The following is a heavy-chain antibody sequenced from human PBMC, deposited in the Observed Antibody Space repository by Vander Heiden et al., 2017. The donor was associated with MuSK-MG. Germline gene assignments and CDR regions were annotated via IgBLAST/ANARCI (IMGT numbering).Heavy chain of an antibody. J-gene: IGHJ4*02. V-gene: IGHV3-48*01. CDR1: GFTFSNYD. CDR2: ISSSGSFI. D-gene: IGHD3-3*01. CDR3: ARDRSIQTTCGGVFKYYFDY. Sequence: EVQLVESGGGLVQPGGSLRLSCAASGFTFSNYDMNWVRQAPGKGLEWVSYISSSGSFIYYTDSVKGRFTVARDNAKNSLYLQRNSLRAEDTAVYYCARDRSIQTTCGGVFKYYFDYWGQGTLVTASS.